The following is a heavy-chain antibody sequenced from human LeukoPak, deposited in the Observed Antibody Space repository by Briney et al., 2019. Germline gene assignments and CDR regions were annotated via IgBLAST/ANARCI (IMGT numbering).Heavy chain of an antibody. CDR1: GGTFSSYA. CDR2: IIPIFGTA. CDR3: ARGQTTPYYGSGSYDY. D-gene: IGHD3-10*01. Sequence: ASVKVSCKASGGTFSSYAISWVRQAPVQGLEWMGGIIPIFGTANYAQKFQGRVTITADESTSTAYMELSSLRSEDTAVYYCARGQTTPYYGSGSYDYWGQGTLVTVSS. V-gene: IGHV1-69*13. J-gene: IGHJ4*02.